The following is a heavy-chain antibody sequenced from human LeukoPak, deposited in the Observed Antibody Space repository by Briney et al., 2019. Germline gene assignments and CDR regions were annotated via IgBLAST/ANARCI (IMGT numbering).Heavy chain of an antibody. V-gene: IGHV3-66*01. J-gene: IGHJ3*02. Sequence: PGGSLRLSCAGSGFTVSSNYMSWVRQAPGKRLEWVSVIYSGGTTYYAESVKGRFTISRDNSKNTLYLQMNSLTAEDTAVYYCARDDLRAFDIWGLGTMGTVSS. CDR2: IYSGGTT. CDR3: ARDDLRAFDI. CDR1: GFTVSSNY. D-gene: IGHD5/OR15-5a*01.